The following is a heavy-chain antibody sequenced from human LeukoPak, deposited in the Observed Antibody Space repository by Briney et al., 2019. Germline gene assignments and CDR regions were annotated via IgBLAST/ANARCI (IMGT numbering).Heavy chain of an antibody. CDR1: GGSIGSDTFS. Sequence: PSETLSLTCTASGGSIGSDTFSYNWIRQPPGKGLEWIGYIFHTGSTYYSPSLKSRVTIAVDRSKNQFSLKLSSVTAADTAVYYCVRGYRDYPYCFDNWGQGTLVTVSS. D-gene: IGHD4-17*01. V-gene: IGHV4-30-2*01. J-gene: IGHJ4*02. CDR3: VRGYRDYPYCFDN. CDR2: IFHTGST.